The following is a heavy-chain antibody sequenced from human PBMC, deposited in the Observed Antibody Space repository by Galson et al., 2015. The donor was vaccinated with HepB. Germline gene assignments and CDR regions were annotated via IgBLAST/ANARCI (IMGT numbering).Heavy chain of an antibody. V-gene: IGHV4-59*11. J-gene: IGHJ4*02. CDR2: VHNKGAT. CDR3: ARILDTDPWPLDQ. CDR1: GDSMDGHF. Sequence: TLSLTCIVSGDSMDGHFWSWIRQPPGKGLEWIGHVHNKGATKYNPSLLNRVSISVDTSKNQLSLRLMSLTAADTATYYCARILDTDPWPLDQWGLGTLVIVAS. D-gene: IGHD2-8*02.